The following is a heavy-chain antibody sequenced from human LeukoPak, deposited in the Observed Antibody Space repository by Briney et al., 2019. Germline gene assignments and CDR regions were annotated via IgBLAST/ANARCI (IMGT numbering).Heavy chain of an antibody. Sequence: GGSLRLSCAASGFTFSSYGMHWVRQAPGKGLEWVAVISYDGSNKYYADSVKGRFTISRDNSKNTLYLQMNSLRAEDTAVYYCAKAVKYSSGWYDYYYMDVWGKGTTVTVSS. CDR2: ISYDGSNK. V-gene: IGHV3-30*18. CDR1: GFTFSSYG. CDR3: AKAVKYSSGWYDYYYMDV. J-gene: IGHJ6*03. D-gene: IGHD6-19*01.